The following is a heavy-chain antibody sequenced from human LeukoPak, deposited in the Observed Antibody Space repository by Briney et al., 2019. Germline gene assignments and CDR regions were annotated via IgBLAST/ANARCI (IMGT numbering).Heavy chain of an antibody. CDR3: ARGTSYDYIWGSYRYHYFDY. CDR1: GGSISSSSYY. J-gene: IGHJ4*02. D-gene: IGHD3-16*02. Sequence: SETLSLTCTVSGGSISSSSYYWSWIRQPPGKGLEWIGYIYYSGSTNYNPPLKSRVTISVDTSKNQFSLKLSSVTAADTAVYYCARGTSYDYIWGSYRYHYFDYWGQGTLVTVSS. V-gene: IGHV4-61*01. CDR2: IYYSGST.